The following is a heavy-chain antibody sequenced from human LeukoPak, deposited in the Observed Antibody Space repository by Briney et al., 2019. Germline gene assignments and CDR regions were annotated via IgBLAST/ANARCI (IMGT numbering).Heavy chain of an antibody. V-gene: IGHV1-2*02. D-gene: IGHD3-10*01. Sequence: GASVKVSCKASGYTFTGYYMHWVRQAPGQGLEWMGWINPNSGGTNYAQKFQGRVTMTRNKSISTAYMDLSRLRSDDTAVYYCARVYGSGWDFDYWGQGTLVTVSS. CDR3: ARVYGSGWDFDY. CDR2: INPNSGGT. J-gene: IGHJ4*02. CDR1: GYTFTGYY.